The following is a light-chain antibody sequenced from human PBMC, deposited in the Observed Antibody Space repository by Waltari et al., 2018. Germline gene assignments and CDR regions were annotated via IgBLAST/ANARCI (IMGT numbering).Light chain of an antibody. CDR3: SSYTSSGVV. V-gene: IGLV2-14*01. Sequence: QSALTPPAPVSGSPGQAIIISCTGPGSDVGGSGYVSWYQQYPGKAPRLIIYDVYNRPSGVSNRFSGSKSDNTASRTISGLQAEDESVYYCSSYTSSGVVFGGGTKLTVL. CDR1: GSDVGGSGY. CDR2: DVY. J-gene: IGLJ2*01.